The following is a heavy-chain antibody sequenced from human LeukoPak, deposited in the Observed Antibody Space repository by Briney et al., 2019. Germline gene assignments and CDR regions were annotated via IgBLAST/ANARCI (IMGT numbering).Heavy chain of an antibody. Sequence: GGSLRLSCAASGFSFSSYAMSWVRQAPGKGLEWVSAISGNDGSTYYANSAKGRFTISRDNSKNTLYLQINSLRAEDMALYYCAKSSDGSTSFDQWGQGTLVTVSS. J-gene: IGHJ4*02. CDR2: ISGNDGST. D-gene: IGHD2-2*01. CDR1: GFSFSSYA. V-gene: IGHV3-23*01. CDR3: AKSSDGSTSFDQ.